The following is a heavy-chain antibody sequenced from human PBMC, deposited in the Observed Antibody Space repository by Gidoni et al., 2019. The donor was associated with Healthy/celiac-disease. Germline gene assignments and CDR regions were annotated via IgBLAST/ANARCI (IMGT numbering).Heavy chain of an antibody. V-gene: IGHV3-7*03. CDR3: AIARGYCSGGSCYFDY. D-gene: IGHD2-15*01. CDR2: RKQDGSEK. Sequence: EVQLVESGGGLVQSGGSLRRSCAASGFTLSGYWMSCVRQAPGKGLEWVANRKQDGSEKYYVYSVTGRFTISRANAKNSLYLQMISLRAEDTAVYYCAIARGYCSGGSCYFDYWGQGTLVTVSS. CDR1: GFTLSGYW. J-gene: IGHJ4*02.